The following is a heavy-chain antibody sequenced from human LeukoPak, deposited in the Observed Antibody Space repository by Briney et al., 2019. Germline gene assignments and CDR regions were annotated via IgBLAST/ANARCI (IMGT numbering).Heavy chain of an antibody. CDR3: ARHRGYSYGFGGYYGMDV. CDR1: GGSISSYY. V-gene: IGHV4-59*08. CDR2: IYYSGST. J-gene: IGHJ6*02. D-gene: IGHD5-18*01. Sequence: SETLSLTCTVSGGSISSYYWSWIRQPPGKGLEWIGYIYYSGSTNYNPSLKSRVTVSVDTSKNQFSLKLSSVTAADTAVYYCARHRGYSYGFGGYYGMDVWGQGTTVTVSS.